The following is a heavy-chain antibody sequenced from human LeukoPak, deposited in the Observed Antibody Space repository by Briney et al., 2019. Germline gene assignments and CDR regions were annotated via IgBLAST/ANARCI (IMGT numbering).Heavy chain of an antibody. Sequence: ASVKVSCKASGYTFTGYWMHWVRQAPGQGLEWMGWIKPDSGGTNYKEKFQGRVTMTRDTSINTAYMELSRLSSDDTAVYYCARSTARYCSSTSCSSEHGAFDIWGQGTMVIVSS. CDR2: IKPDSGGT. J-gene: IGHJ3*02. CDR1: GYTFTGYW. V-gene: IGHV1-2*02. CDR3: ARSTARYCSSTSCSSEHGAFDI. D-gene: IGHD2-2*01.